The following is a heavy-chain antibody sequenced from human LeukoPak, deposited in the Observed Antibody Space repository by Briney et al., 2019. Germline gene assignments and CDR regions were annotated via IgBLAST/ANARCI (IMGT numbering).Heavy chain of an antibody. J-gene: IGHJ4*02. D-gene: IGHD2-2*01. CDR2: INPNSGGT. V-gene: IGHV1-2*02. Sequence: ASVKVSCKASGYTFTGYYMHWVRQAPGQGLEWMGWINPNSGGTNYAQKFQGRVTMTRDTSISTAYMEQSRLRSDDTAVYYCARVDVVVVPAVFDYWGQGTLVTVSS. CDR3: ARVDVVVVPAVFDY. CDR1: GYTFTGYY.